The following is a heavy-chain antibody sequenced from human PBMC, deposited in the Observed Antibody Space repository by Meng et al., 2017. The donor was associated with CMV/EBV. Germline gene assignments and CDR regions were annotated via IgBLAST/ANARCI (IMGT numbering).Heavy chain of an antibody. V-gene: IGHV3-48*04. CDR2: ISSSGSTI. D-gene: IGHD6-13*01. CDR3: ARGGLGIGSSWPTYGGVLYYYYGMDV. CDR1: GFTFSSYG. Sequence: GGSLRLSCAASGFTFSSYGMHWVRQAPGKGLEWVSYISSSGSTIYYADSVKGRFTISRDNAKNSLYLQMNSLRAEDTAVYYCARGGLGIGSSWPTYGGVLYYYYGMDVWGQGTTVTVSS. J-gene: IGHJ6*02.